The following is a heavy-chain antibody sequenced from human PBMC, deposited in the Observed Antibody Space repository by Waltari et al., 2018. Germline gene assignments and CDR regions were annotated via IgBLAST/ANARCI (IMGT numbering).Heavy chain of an antibody. CDR3: ARHPAMTIMLWYFDL. CDR2: LYYSGST. CDR1: GGSLSSSSYY. J-gene: IGHJ2*01. D-gene: IGHD2-8*01. Sequence: QLQLQESGPGLVKPSETLSLTCTVPGGSLSSSSYYWGWIRQPPGKGLEWIGSLYYSGSTYYNPSLKSRVTISVDTSKNQFSLKLSSVTAADTAVYYCARHPAMTIMLWYFDLWGRGTLVTVSS. V-gene: IGHV4-39*01.